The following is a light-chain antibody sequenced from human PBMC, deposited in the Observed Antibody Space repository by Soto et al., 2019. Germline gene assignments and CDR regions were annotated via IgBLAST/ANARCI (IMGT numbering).Light chain of an antibody. CDR2: AAS. J-gene: IGKJ4*01. V-gene: IGKV1-39*01. CDR3: QQSYSAPLT. Sequence: DIQMTQSPSSLSASVGDRVTITCRASQSINSHLNWYQQKPGKAPKLLIYAASSLQSGVPSRFSGSGSGTEFTLTISSLQPEDFATYYCQQSYSAPLTFGGGTKVEIK. CDR1: QSINSH.